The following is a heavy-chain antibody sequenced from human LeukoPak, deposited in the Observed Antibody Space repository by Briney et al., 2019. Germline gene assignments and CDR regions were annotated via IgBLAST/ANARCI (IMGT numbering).Heavy chain of an antibody. J-gene: IGHJ5*02. CDR2: ISSSDSTI. V-gene: IGHV3-11*01. CDR1: GFTFSDYY. Sequence: GGSLRLSCAASGFTFSDYYMSWIRQAPGKGLEWVSYISSSDSTIYYADSVKGRFTISRDNAKNSLYLQMNSLRAEDTAVYYCAREVVCSSTSCYPLTPHNWFDPWGQGTLVTVSS. D-gene: IGHD2-2*01. CDR3: AREVVCSSTSCYPLTPHNWFDP.